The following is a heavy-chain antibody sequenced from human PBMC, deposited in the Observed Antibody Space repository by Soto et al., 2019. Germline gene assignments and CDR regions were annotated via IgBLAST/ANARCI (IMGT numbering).Heavy chain of an antibody. J-gene: IGHJ6*02. CDR3: ARWFGGGSYKGCLSYYYGMDV. V-gene: IGHV1-69*01. CDR2: IIPIFGTA. Sequence: QVQLVQSGAEVKKPGSSVKVSCKASGGTFSSYAISWVRQAPGQGLEWMGGIIPIFGTANYAQKFQGRVTITADESTSTAYMELSSLRSEDTAVYYCARWFGGGSYKGCLSYYYGMDVWGQGTTVTVSS. D-gene: IGHD2-15*01. CDR1: GGTFSSYA.